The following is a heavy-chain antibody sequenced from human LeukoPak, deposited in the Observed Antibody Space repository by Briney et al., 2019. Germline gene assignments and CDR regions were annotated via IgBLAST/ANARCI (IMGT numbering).Heavy chain of an antibody. D-gene: IGHD1-1*01. J-gene: IGHJ5*02. CDR1: GFTFSSYA. V-gene: IGHV3-23*01. CDR2: ISGSGGST. Sequence: GGSLRLSCAASGFTFSSYAMSWVRQAPGKGLEWVSAISGSGGSTYYADSVKGRFTISRENAKNSLYLQMNSLRAGDTAVYYCARGWTGTTSKPLLDPWGQGTLVTVSS. CDR3: ARGWTGTTSKPLLDP.